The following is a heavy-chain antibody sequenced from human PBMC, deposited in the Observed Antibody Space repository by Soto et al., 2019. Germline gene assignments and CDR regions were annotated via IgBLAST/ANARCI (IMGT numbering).Heavy chain of an antibody. CDR3: ARGQRFSDSFDP. CDR1: GGAISGYY. Sequence: SETLSLTCTVTGGAISGYYWTWIRQSDGEGLEWIGRIYSSGSSNYNPSLKSRVTISLDTSMNYFSLRLSSVTAADTAVYYCARGQRFSDSFDPWGQGTLVTVSS. V-gene: IGHV4-4*07. CDR2: IYSSGSS. D-gene: IGHD3-3*01. J-gene: IGHJ5*02.